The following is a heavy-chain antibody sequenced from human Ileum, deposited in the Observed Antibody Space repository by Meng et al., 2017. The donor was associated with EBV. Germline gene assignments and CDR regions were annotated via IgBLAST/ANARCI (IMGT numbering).Heavy chain of an antibody. CDR2: IYYSGRT. D-gene: IGHD6-13*01. CDR1: WGPINGRRYH. V-gene: IGHV4-39*01. CDR3: ARPIAAAGWFDP. Sequence: VPGPVNPSAPLPLTCTVSWGPINGRRYHWGWIRQPPGKGLEWIGRIYYSGRTYYNPSLKSRVTISVDTSKNQFSLKLSSVTAADTAVYYCARPIAAAGWFDPWGQGTLITVSS. J-gene: IGHJ5*02.